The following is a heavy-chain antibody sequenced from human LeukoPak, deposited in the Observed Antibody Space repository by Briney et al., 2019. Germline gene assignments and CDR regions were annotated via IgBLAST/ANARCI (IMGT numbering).Heavy chain of an antibody. CDR1: GGSSSSYY. Sequence: SETLSLXCTVSGGSSSSYYWRWIRQPPGKGLEWIGYIYYSGSTNYNPSLKSRVTISVDTFKNQFSLKLSSVTAADTAVYYCARVTGIVVPAAIQVFGRWFDPWGQGTLVTVSS. CDR2: IYYSGST. CDR3: ARVTGIVVPAAIQVFGRWFDP. V-gene: IGHV4-59*01. J-gene: IGHJ5*02. D-gene: IGHD2-2*01.